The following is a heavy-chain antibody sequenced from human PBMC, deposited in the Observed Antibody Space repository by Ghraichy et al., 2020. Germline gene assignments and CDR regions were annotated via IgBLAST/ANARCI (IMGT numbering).Heavy chain of an antibody. J-gene: IGHJ6*03. CDR1: GGSISRYY. D-gene: IGHD4-11*01. V-gene: IGHV4-59*01. CDR3: ARGAVSNFGYYYYYYMDV. CDR2: IYYSGST. Sequence: SQTLSLTCTVSGGSISRYYWSWIRQPPGKGLEWIGYIYYSGSTNYNPSLKSRVTISVDTSKNQFSLKLSSVTAADTAVYYCARGAVSNFGYYYYYYMDVWGKGTTVTVSS.